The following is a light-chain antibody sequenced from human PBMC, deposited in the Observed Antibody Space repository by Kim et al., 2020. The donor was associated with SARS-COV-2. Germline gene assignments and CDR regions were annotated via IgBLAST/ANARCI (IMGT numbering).Light chain of an antibody. CDR1: GTIMGSNT. J-gene: IGLJ2*01. V-gene: IGLV1-44*01. CDR3: AAWDDSLNGVV. Sequence: GQRVTILCPGGGTIMGSNTVNYDQELPGTAPNLLIYSDNPRPSGVPDRFSGSKSGTSASLAISGLQSEDEADYYCAAWDDSLNGVVFGGGTQLTVL. CDR2: SDN.